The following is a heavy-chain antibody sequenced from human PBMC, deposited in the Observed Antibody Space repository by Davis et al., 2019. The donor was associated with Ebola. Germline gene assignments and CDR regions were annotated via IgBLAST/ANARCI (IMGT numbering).Heavy chain of an antibody. D-gene: IGHD4-17*01. CDR1: GFIFSSYA. J-gene: IGHJ5*02. CDR2: ISVRSIT. Sequence: GESLKISCAASGFIFSSYAMSWVRQAPGKGLEWVSSISVRSITYHADSVKGRFTISRDNSKNTLYLQMNSLRAEDTAVYYCAKVHPPTTVTTGWFDPRGQGTLVTVPS. CDR3: AKVHPPTTVTTGWFDP. V-gene: IGHV3-23*01.